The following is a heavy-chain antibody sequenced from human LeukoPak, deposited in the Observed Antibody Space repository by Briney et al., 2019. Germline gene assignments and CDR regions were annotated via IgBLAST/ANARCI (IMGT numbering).Heavy chain of an antibody. V-gene: IGHV4-38-2*02. D-gene: IGHD4-11*01. J-gene: IGHJ4*02. Sequence: SETLSLTCTVSGYSISSGYYWGWIRQPPGKGLEWIGSIYHSGSTYYNPSLKSRVTISVDTSKNQFSLKLSSVTAADTAVYYCARGKHSNYVWSYYFDYWGQGTLVTVSS. CDR2: IYHSGST. CDR1: GYSISSGYY. CDR3: ARGKHSNYVWSYYFDY.